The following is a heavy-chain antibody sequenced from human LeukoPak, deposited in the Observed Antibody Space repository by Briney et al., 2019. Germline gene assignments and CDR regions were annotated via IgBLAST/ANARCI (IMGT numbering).Heavy chain of an antibody. V-gene: IGHV4-30-2*02. CDR3: ARSASYYYDSSGYSLRYFDL. J-gene: IGHJ2*01. CDR2: IYHSGST. Sequence: SETLSLTCAVSGVSISSGGSSWSWIRQPPGKGLEWIGFIYHSGSTYYNPSLKSRVTISVDRSKNQFSLKLSSVTAADTAVYYCARSASYYYDSSGYSLRYFDLWGRGTLVIVSS. CDR1: GVSISSGGSS. D-gene: IGHD3-22*01.